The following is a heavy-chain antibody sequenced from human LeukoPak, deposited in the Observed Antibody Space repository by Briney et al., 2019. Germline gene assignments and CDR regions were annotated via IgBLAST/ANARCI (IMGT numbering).Heavy chain of an antibody. J-gene: IGHJ4*02. Sequence: SETLSLTCTVSGGSISSSSYYWGWIRQPPGKGLEWIGSMYYSGSTYYNPPLKSRVTISVDTSKNQFSLKLSSVTAADTAVYYCARGRSSWYLVYWGQGTLVTVSS. CDR1: GGSISSSSYY. V-gene: IGHV4-39*07. D-gene: IGHD6-13*01. CDR2: MYYSGST. CDR3: ARGRSSWYLVY.